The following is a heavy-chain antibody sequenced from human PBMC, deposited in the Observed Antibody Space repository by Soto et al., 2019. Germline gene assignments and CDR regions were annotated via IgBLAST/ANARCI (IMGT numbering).Heavy chain of an antibody. CDR1: GYTFTGSY. Sequence: QVHLVQSGAEVKKPGASVKVSCKASGYTFTGSYMHWVRQAPGQGLEWMGWINPDNGYTYYSEKLQGRVTMTRDTSISTAYMDLSSLTSDDTAVYYCARDDGSYLFDFWGQGTLVTVSS. CDR2: INPDNGYT. J-gene: IGHJ4*02. V-gene: IGHV1-2*02. CDR3: ARDDGSYLFDF.